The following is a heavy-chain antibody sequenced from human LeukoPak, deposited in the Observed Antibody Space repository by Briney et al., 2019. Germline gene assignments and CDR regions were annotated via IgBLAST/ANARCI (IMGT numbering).Heavy chain of an antibody. CDR2: ISSSSNAR. CDR1: GFTFSSYS. J-gene: IGHJ6*03. D-gene: IGHD2-15*01. CDR3: ARAHCSGGSCYLPLWYMDV. V-gene: IGHV3-48*01. Sequence: PGGSLRLSCAASGFTFSSYSMNWVRQAPGKGLEWVSYISSSSNARYYADSVKGRFTISRDNSKKTLYLQMNSLRAEDTAVYYCARAHCSGGSCYLPLWYMDVWGKGTTVTVSS.